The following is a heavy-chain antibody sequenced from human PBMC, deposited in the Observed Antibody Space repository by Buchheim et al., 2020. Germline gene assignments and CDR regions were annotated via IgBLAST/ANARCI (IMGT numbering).Heavy chain of an antibody. J-gene: IGHJ4*02. V-gene: IGHV3-48*01. D-gene: IGHD1-26*01. CDR1: GFTFSSYS. Sequence: EVQLVESGGGSAQPGGALRLSCIASGFTFSSYSMNWVRQAPGKGLEWVSYINNSESIYYADSVKGRLAISRDNAKNSLYLQMNSLRAEDTAVYYCARDEIVGALGAFDYWGQGIL. CDR2: INNSESI. CDR3: ARDEIVGALGAFDY.